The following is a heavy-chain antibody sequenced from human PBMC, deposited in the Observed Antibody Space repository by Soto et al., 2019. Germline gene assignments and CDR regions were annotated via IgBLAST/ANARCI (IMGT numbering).Heavy chain of an antibody. CDR2: ISYDGSNK. CDR1: GFTFIAYA. Sequence: QVQLVESGGGVVPPGRSLRLSCAASGFTFIAYAMHWVRQAPGKGLEWVAVISYDGSNKYYADSVKGRFTISRNNSKKTLYLQMNSLRVEDTAVYYCARAPGIAVANPHYWGQGTLVTVSS. V-gene: IGHV3-30*04. CDR3: ARAPGIAVANPHY. D-gene: IGHD6-19*01. J-gene: IGHJ4*02.